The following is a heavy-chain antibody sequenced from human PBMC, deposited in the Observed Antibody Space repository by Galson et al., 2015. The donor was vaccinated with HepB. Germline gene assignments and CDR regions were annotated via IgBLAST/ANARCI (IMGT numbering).Heavy chain of an antibody. CDR3: AKDPVGTSKQQLPSYYYYYYMDV. J-gene: IGHJ6*03. CDR1: GFTFSSYA. V-gene: IGHV3-23*01. CDR2: ISGSGGST. D-gene: IGHD6-13*01. Sequence: SLRLSCAASGFTFSSYAMSWVRQAPGKGLEWVSAISGSGGSTYYADSVKGRFTISRDNSKNTLYLQMNSLRAEDTAVYYCAKDPVGTSKQQLPSYYYYYYMDVWGKGTTVTVSS.